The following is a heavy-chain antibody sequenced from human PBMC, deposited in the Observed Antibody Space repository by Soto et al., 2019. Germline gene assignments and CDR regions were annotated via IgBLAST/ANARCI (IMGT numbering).Heavy chain of an antibody. CDR1: GGTFSSYA. J-gene: IGHJ6*02. CDR2: IIPIFGTA. V-gene: IGHV1-69*01. D-gene: IGHD6-19*01. Sequence: QVQLVQSGAEVKKPGSSVKVSCKASGGTFSSYAISWVRQAPGQGLEWMGGIIPIFGTANYAQKFQGRVTNTADESTRTAYMELSSLRSEDTAVYYCARDRSVAGHYYYYYYGMDVWGQGTTVTVSS. CDR3: ARDRSVAGHYYYYYYGMDV.